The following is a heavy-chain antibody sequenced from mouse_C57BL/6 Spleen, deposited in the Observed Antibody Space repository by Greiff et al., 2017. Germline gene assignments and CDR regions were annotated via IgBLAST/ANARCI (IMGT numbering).Heavy chain of an antibody. D-gene: IGHD2-4*01. CDR2: INPSSGYT. J-gene: IGHJ2*01. CDR1: GYTFTSYW. Sequence: VQLQQSGAELAKPGASVKLSCKASGYTFTSYWMHWVKQRPGQGLEWIGYINPSSGYTKYNQKFKDKATLTADKSSSTAYMKLRSLTYEDSEVYYCARGIYYDYDGGFDYWGQGTTLTVSS. CDR3: ARGIYYDYDGGFDY. V-gene: IGHV1-7*01.